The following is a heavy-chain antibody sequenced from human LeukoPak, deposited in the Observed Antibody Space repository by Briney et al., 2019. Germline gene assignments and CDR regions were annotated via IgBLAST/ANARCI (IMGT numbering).Heavy chain of an antibody. Sequence: ASVKVSCKASGYTFTSYDINWVRQATGQGLEWMGWMNPNSGGTNYAQKFQGRVTMTRDTSISTAYMELSRLRSDDTAVYYCASSIVVVPAAMGYWGQGTLVTVSS. CDR2: MNPNSGGT. V-gene: IGHV1-2*02. D-gene: IGHD2-2*01. CDR3: ASSIVVVPAAMGY. CDR1: GYTFTSYD. J-gene: IGHJ4*02.